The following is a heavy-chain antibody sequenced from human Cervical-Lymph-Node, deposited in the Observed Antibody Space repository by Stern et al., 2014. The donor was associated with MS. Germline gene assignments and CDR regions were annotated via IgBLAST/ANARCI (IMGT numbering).Heavy chain of an antibody. CDR1: GGSISSYY. D-gene: IGHD3-3*01. V-gene: IGHV4-59*08. Sequence: VQLVESGPGLVKPSETLSLTCSVSGGSISSYYWNWIRQPPGKGLEWIANVHYSGTTNYNPSPQSRVTIYQATPMNKIPLNRPSGTAADTAVYYCAGSGTYYPDYWGQGILVTVSS. J-gene: IGHJ4*02. CDR3: AGSGTYYPDY. CDR2: VHYSGTT.